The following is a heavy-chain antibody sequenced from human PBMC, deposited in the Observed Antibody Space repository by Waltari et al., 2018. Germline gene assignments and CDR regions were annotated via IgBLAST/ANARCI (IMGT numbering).Heavy chain of an antibody. Sequence: QVQLVQSGAEVKKPGASVTVSCKASGYPFTGYYMHWVRQAPGQGLEWRGWINPNSGGTNYAQKFQGRVTMTRDTSISTAYMELSRLRSDDTAVYYCARQYSSGWAPGFDYWGQGTLVTVSS. V-gene: IGHV1-2*02. D-gene: IGHD6-19*01. J-gene: IGHJ4*02. CDR2: INPNSGGT. CDR3: ARQYSSGWAPGFDY. CDR1: GYPFTGYY.